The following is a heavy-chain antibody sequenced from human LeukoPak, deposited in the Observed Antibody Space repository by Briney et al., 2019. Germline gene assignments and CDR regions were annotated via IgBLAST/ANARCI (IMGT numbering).Heavy chain of an antibody. D-gene: IGHD3-10*01. CDR3: AREVSVVRGVN. Sequence: GGSLRLSCAASGFSFSSYAMHWVRQAPGKGLEWVAVMSSDGTNTYYAASVKGRFTISRDISKNTLYLQMNSLRAEDTAVYCCAREVSVVRGVNWGQGTLVTVSS. CDR2: MSSDGTNT. J-gene: IGHJ4*02. V-gene: IGHV3-30-3*01. CDR1: GFSFSSYA.